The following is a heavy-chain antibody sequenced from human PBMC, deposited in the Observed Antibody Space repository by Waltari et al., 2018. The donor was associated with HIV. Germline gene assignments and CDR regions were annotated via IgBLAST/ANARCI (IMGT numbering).Heavy chain of an antibody. CDR2: IYYSGST. Sequence: QLQLQESGPGLVKPSETLSLTCTVSGGSISSSSYYWGWIRQPPGKGLEWIGSIYYSGSTYYNPSLKSRVTISVDTSKNQFSLKLSSVTAADTAVYYCARHVYNGPPYNWFDPWGQGTLVTVSS. J-gene: IGHJ5*02. CDR1: GGSISSSSYY. V-gene: IGHV4-39*01. D-gene: IGHD2-8*01. CDR3: ARHVYNGPPYNWFDP.